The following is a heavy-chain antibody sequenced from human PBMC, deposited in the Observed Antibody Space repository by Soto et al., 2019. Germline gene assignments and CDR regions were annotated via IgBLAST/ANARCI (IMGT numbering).Heavy chain of an antibody. CDR3: AKKLSSSWYSYYFDY. Sequence: GGSLRLSCAASGFTFGSYGMHWVRQAPGKGLEWVAVIWYDGSTEYYAASVMGRFTISRDNSKNTLYLQMNSLRAEDTAVYYCAKKLSSSWYSYYFDYWGQGTLVTVSS. CDR1: GFTFGSYG. D-gene: IGHD6-13*01. J-gene: IGHJ4*02. V-gene: IGHV3-33*06. CDR2: IWYDGSTE.